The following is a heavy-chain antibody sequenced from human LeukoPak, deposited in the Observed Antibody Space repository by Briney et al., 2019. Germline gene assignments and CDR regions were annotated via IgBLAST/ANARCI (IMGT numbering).Heavy chain of an antibody. J-gene: IGHJ4*02. CDR1: GYPLSELS. CDR2: FDPEDGER. Sequence: ASVKVSCKVFGYPLSELSMHWVRQVPGRGLEWMGGFDPEDGERMYAQKFQGRVTMTEDTSTDTAYMELSSLRSEDTAVYYCARNPYYGSGSPPGGRYWGQGTLVTVSS. D-gene: IGHD3-10*01. CDR3: ARNPYYGSGSPPGGRY. V-gene: IGHV1-24*01.